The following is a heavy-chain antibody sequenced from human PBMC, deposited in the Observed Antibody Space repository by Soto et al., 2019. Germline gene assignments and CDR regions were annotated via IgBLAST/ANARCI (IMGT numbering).Heavy chain of an antibody. CDR2: IYWDDDK. Sequence: SGPTLVNPTQTLTLTCTFSGFSLSTSGVGVGWIRQPPGKALEWLALIYWDDDKRYSPSLKSRLTITKDTSKNQVVLTMTNMDPVDTATYYCEHQAALLSTAAAWLDYWGQGTLVTVSS. V-gene: IGHV2-5*02. J-gene: IGHJ4*02. CDR3: EHQAALLSTAAAWLDY. CDR1: GFSLSTSGVG. D-gene: IGHD1-26*01.